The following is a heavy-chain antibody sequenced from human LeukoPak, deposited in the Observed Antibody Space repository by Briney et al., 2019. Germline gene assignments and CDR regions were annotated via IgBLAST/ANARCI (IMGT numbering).Heavy chain of an antibody. CDR2: IWYDGSNK. D-gene: IGHD6-19*01. V-gene: IGHV3-33*01. Sequence: GRSLRLSCAASGFTFSSYAMHWVRQAPGKGLEWVAVIWYDGSNKYYADSVRGRFTISRDNSKNTLYLQMNSLRAEDTAVYYCARAQVGSGWYNGDYWGQGTLVTVSS. CDR3: ARAQVGSGWYNGDY. CDR1: GFTFSSYA. J-gene: IGHJ4*02.